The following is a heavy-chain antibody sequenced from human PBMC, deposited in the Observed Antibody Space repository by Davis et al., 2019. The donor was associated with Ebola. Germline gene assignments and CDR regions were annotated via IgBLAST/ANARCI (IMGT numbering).Heavy chain of an antibody. CDR2: IGGSGDTA. D-gene: IGHD2-21*01. CDR1: GFRFSSYV. Sequence: GESLKISCVASGFRFSSYVMGWVRQAPGKGLEWASRIGGSGDTADYGDSVRGRFTISRDNSKNTLYLQMISLRAEDTATYYCARVILWWDDDGGGPTTYYFDFWGQGALVTVSA. CDR3: ARVILWWDDDGGGPTTYYFDF. V-gene: IGHV3-23*01. J-gene: IGHJ4*02.